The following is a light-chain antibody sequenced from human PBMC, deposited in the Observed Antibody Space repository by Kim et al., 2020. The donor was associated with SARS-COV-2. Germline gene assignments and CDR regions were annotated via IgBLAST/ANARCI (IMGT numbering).Light chain of an antibody. Sequence: YRGERATLAGRASQSVSSSYLAWYQQKPGQAPRLLIYGASSRANGIPDRFSGSGSGTDFTLTISRLEPEDFAVYYCQQYGSSLLTFGGGTKVDIK. CDR2: GAS. V-gene: IGKV3-20*01. CDR1: QSVSSSY. CDR3: QQYGSSLLT. J-gene: IGKJ4*01.